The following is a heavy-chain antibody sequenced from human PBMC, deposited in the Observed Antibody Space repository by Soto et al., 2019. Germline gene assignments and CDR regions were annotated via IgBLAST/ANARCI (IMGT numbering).Heavy chain of an antibody. CDR3: ARVGSVVVVPAAIADYYYYYGMDV. D-gene: IGHD2-2*01. CDR2: IIPIFGTA. V-gene: IGHV1-69*01. J-gene: IGHJ6*02. CDR1: RGTFSSYA. Sequence: QVQLVQSGAEVKKPGSSVKVSCKASRGTFSSYAISWVRQAPGQGLEWMGGIIPIFGTANYAQKFQGRVTITADESTSTAYMELSSLRSEDTAVYYCARVGSVVVVPAAIADYYYYYGMDVWGQGTTVTVSS.